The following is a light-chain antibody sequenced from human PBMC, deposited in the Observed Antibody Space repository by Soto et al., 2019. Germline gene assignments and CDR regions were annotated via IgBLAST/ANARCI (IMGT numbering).Light chain of an antibody. CDR2: ELS. CDR1: SSDGVGYPY. CDR3: ISYAGNDRSV. Sequence: LTQPPSASGSPVQSVTLSCTGTSSDGVGYPYVSWYQQHPGETPKLIMYELSKRPSGAPDRFSASKSGNKASLSVSGLQAEDEADYYCISYAGNDRSVVRARTQVT. J-gene: IGLJ1*01. V-gene: IGLV2-8*01.